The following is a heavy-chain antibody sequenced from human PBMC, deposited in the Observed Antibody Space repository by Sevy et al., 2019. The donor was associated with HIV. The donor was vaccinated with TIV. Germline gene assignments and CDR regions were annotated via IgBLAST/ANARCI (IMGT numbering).Heavy chain of an antibody. V-gene: IGHV3-30*18. CDR2: MSYDGSYK. CDR3: AKKMGGGSGMAFLVDY. Sequence: GGSLRLSCAASGFTFSSHGMHWVRQAPGKGLEWVAVMSYDGSYKSYGDSVKGRFTISRDDSKNTLYLQMNSLRAEDTAIFYCAKKMGGGSGMAFLVDYWGQGTLVTVSS. D-gene: IGHD2-8*01. J-gene: IGHJ4*02. CDR1: GFTFSSHG.